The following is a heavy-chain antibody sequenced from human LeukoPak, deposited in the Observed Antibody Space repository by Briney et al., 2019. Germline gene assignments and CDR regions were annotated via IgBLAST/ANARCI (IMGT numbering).Heavy chain of an antibody. CDR1: GGSISGYY. D-gene: IGHD6-6*01. CDR2: IYYSGST. J-gene: IGHJ6*02. Sequence: PSETLSLTCTVSGGSISGYYWSWIRQPPGKGLEWIGYIYYSGSTNYNPSLKSRVTISVDTSKNQFPLKLSSVTAADTAVYYCARQALSIAARSSGYYYGMDVWGQGTTVTVSS. CDR3: ARQALSIAARSSGYYYGMDV. V-gene: IGHV4-59*08.